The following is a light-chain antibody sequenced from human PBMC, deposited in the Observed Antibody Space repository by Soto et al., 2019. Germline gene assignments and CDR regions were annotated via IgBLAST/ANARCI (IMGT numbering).Light chain of an antibody. CDR2: EVS. V-gene: IGLV2-8*01. J-gene: IGLJ1*01. CDR1: NSVVGGYNY. CDR3: SSYAGSNNRV. Sequence: APTPPPSPSGAPGQSVTLSRPGKNSVVGGYNYVSWYQQHPGKAPKLMIYEVSKRPSGVPDRFSGSKSGNTASLTVSGLQAEDEADYYCSSYAGSNNRVFGTGTKVTVL.